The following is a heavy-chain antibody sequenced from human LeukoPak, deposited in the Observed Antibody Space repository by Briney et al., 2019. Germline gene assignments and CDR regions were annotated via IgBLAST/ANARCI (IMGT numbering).Heavy chain of an antibody. CDR2: MYTGGTT. V-gene: IGHV3-53*01. J-gene: IGHJ5*01. CDR3: AKDEVTSGGGLAS. D-gene: IGHD2-21*02. CDR1: GFSVSGTH. Sequence: GGSLRLSCAASGFSVSGTHMSWVRQAPGKGLEWVSAMYTGGTTYYADSVTDRFTVSTDTSRNTLFLHMDSLRADDTAVYYCAKDEVTSGGGLASWGQGTLVIVSS.